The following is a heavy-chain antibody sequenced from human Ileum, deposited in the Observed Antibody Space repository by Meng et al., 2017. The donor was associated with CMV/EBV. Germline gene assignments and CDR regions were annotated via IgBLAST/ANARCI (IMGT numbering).Heavy chain of an antibody. CDR3: ARDLTTDYNYYYGIDV. CDR2: IKQPGREK. V-gene: IGHV3-7*01. Sequence: GGSLRLSCAASGFVFSSFWMTWVRQAPGKGLEWVATIKQPGREKFYADSVKGRFTISRDNAKNSVFLQMNSLRNEDTGVYYCARDLTTDYNYYYGIDVWGHGATVTVSS. J-gene: IGHJ6*02. D-gene: IGHD1-14*01. CDR1: GFVFSSFW.